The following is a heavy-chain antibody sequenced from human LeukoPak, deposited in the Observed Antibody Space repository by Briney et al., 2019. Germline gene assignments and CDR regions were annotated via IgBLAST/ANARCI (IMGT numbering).Heavy chain of an antibody. CDR3: AKEGTPHVSTWYDL. Sequence: GGSLRLSCAASGVTLSPYGMHWVRQAPGKGLEWVAVISYEGGTQHYADSVKGRFIISRDNPRNTLYLQMNILRTEDTAVYYCAKEGTPHVSTWYDLWGQGAQVIVSS. J-gene: IGHJ5*02. V-gene: IGHV3-30*18. D-gene: IGHD3-10*01. CDR2: ISYEGGTQ. CDR1: GVTLSPYG.